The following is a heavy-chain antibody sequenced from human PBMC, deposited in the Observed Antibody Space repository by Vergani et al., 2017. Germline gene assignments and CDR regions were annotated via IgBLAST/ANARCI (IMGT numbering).Heavy chain of an antibody. Sequence: QVQLQESGPGLVKPSQTLSLTCTVSGGSISSGGYYWSWIRQHPGKGLEWIGYTYYSGSTYYNPSLKRRVTISVDTSKNQFSLKLSSVTAADTAVYYCAVSQGILYYPGGSFDDWGQGTLVTVSS. CDR2: TYYSGST. J-gene: IGHJ4*02. CDR3: AVSQGILYYPGGSFDD. V-gene: IGHV4-31*03. D-gene: IGHD2-8*01. CDR1: GGSISSGGYY.